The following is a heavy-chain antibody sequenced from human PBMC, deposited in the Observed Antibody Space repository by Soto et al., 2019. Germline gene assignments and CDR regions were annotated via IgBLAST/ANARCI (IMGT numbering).Heavy chain of an antibody. Sequence: QITLKESGPTLVKPTQTLTQTSTFSGFSLSTSGVGVGWILQPPGKALEWLALIYWDDDKRYSPSLKSRLTITKDTSKNQVVLPMTNMDPVDAATYYCAHRQLRYPFDYWGQGTLVTVSS. CDR2: IYWDDDK. V-gene: IGHV2-5*02. D-gene: IGHD3-9*01. CDR3: AHRQLRYPFDY. CDR1: GFSLSTSGVG. J-gene: IGHJ4*02.